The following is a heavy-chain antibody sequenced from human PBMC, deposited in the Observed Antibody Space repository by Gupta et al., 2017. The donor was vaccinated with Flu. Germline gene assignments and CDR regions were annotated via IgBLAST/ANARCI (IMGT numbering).Heavy chain of an antibody. D-gene: IGHD1-26*01. V-gene: IGHV3-48*03. J-gene: IGHJ3*02. CDR2: ISSSGSTI. Sequence: SYEMNWVRQAPGKGLEWVSYISSSGSTIYYADSGKGRFTISRDNAKNSLYLQMNSLRAEDTAVYYCARPYIGGATDAFDIWGQGKMVTVSS. CDR1: SYE. CDR3: ARPYIGGATDAFDI.